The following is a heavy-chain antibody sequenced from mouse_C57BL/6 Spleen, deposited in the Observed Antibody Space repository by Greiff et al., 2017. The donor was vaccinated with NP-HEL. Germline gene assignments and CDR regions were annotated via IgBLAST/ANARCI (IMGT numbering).Heavy chain of an antibody. D-gene: IGHD2-3*01. J-gene: IGHJ2*01. CDR1: GYAFSSYW. Sequence: VQLQQSGAELVKPGASVKISCKASGYAFSSYWMNWVKQRPGKGLEWIGQIYPGDGDTNYNGKFKGKATLTADKSSSTAYMQLISLTSEDSAVYFCAREREAMDDGYRQYYFDYWGQGTTLTVSS. CDR2: IYPGDGDT. V-gene: IGHV1-80*01. CDR3: AREREAMDDGYRQYYFDY.